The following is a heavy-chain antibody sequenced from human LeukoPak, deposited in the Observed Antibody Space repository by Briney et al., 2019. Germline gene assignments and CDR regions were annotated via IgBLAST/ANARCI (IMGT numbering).Heavy chain of an antibody. D-gene: IGHD3-10*01. CDR1: GGSFSGYY. CDR2: INHSGST. V-gene: IGHV4-34*01. J-gene: IGHJ3*02. Sequence: SETLSLTCAVYGGSFSGYYWSWIRQPPGKGLEWIGEINHSGSTNYNPSLKSRVTISVDTSKNQFSLKLGSVTAADTAVYYCARVYYYGSGSAHDAFDIWGQGTMVTVSS. CDR3: ARVYYYGSGSAHDAFDI.